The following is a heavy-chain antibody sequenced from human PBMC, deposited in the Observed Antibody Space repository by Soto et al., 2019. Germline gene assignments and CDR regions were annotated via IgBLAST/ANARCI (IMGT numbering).Heavy chain of an antibody. V-gene: IGHV3-33*01. Sequence: GGSLRLSCAASGFTFSSYGMHWVRQAPGKGLEWVAVIWYDGSNKYYADSVKGRFTISRDNSKNTLYLQMNSLRAEDTAVYYWARGNTAMVTAFSDYWGQGPLVTVP. CDR3: ARGNTAMVTAFSDY. J-gene: IGHJ4*02. D-gene: IGHD5-18*01. CDR1: GFTFSSYG. CDR2: IWYDGSNK.